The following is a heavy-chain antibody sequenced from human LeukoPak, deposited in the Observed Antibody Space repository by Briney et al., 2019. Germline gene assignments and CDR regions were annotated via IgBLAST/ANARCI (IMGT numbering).Heavy chain of an antibody. J-gene: IGHJ1*01. Sequence: GGSLRLSCAASGFSFDDYAMHWVRQAPGKGLEWVSGISWNSDNIAYADSVKGRFTISRDNAKNSLYLQMNSLRAEDTAVYYCARARGGYYDSSGYWSEYFQHWGQGTLVTVSS. D-gene: IGHD3-22*01. CDR3: ARARGGYYDSSGYWSEYFQH. CDR2: ISWNSDNI. V-gene: IGHV3-9*01. CDR1: GFSFDDYA.